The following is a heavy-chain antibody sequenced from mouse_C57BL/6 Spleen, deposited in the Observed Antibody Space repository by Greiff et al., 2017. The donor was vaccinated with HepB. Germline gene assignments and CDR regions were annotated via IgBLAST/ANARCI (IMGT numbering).Heavy chain of an antibody. V-gene: IGHV5-17*01. D-gene: IGHD2-2*01. CDR2: ISSGSSTI. CDR3: ARLHYGYDEGGFDY. J-gene: IGHJ2*01. Sequence: EVQVVESGGGLVKPGGSLKLSCAASGFTFSDYGMHWVRQAPEKGLEWVAYISSGSSTIYYADTVKGRFTISRDNAKTTLFLQMTSLRSEDTAMYYCARLHYGYDEGGFDYWGQGTTLTVSS. CDR1: GFTFSDYG.